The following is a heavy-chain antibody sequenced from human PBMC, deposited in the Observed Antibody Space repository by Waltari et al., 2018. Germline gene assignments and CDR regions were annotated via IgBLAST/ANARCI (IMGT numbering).Heavy chain of an antibody. V-gene: IGHV1-69*10. CDR2: IVPIFVKI. D-gene: IGHD6-19*01. CDR3: ARGPYSTGGWNYYYYYMDV. CDR1: GGPFSSYA. J-gene: IGHJ6*03. Sequence: QVQLVQSGAEVKKPGSSVKVSCKPSGGPFSSYAFSWVRRAPGQGLEWMGGIVPIFVKINYGQKFQGRVTIPADKATRTVYMELNSLRSEDTAVYHCARGPYSTGGWNYYYYYMDVWGTGTTVTVSS.